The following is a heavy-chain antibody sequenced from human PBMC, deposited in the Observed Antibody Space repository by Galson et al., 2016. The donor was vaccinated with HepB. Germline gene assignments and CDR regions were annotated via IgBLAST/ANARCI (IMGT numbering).Heavy chain of an antibody. CDR1: GGSFNTYY. CDR2: INHAGST. D-gene: IGHD2-15*01. V-gene: IGHV4-34*01. Sequence: SETLSLTCAVYGGSFNTYYWTWIRQPPGKGLEWIGEINHAGSTTYNPSLKSRVTISVDTSKNQFSLRVSSVTAADTAVYYCARRPWAARGGFDSWGQGALVTVSS. CDR3: ARRPWAARGGFDS. J-gene: IGHJ5*01.